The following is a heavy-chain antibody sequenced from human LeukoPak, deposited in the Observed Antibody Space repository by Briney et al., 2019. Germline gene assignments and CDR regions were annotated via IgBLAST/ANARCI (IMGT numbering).Heavy chain of an antibody. CDR1: GGSFSGYY. CDR3: ARGTGVPAAILLDY. V-gene: IGHV4-34*01. Sequence: PSESLSLTCAVYGGSFSGYYWSWIRQPPGKGLEWIGEINHSGSTNYNPSLKSRVTISVDTSKNQFSLKLSSVTAADTAVYYCARGTGVPAAILLDYWGQGTLVTVSS. CDR2: INHSGST. J-gene: IGHJ4*02. D-gene: IGHD2-2*02.